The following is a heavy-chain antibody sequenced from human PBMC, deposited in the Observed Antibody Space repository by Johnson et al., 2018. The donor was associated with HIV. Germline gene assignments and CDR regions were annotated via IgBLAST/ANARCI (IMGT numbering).Heavy chain of an antibody. CDR3: ARGHNGAFDI. J-gene: IGHJ3*02. CDR2: IKQDGSEK. Sequence: VQLVESGGGLVQAGGSLRLSCAASGFTFSDYWMSWVRQAPGKGLEWVADIKQDGSEKYYVDSVKGRFTISRDNARNSLYLQMNSLRAEDTAFYYCARGHNGAFDIWGQGTMVTVSS. D-gene: IGHD2-8*01. V-gene: IGHV3-7*01. CDR1: GFTFSDYW.